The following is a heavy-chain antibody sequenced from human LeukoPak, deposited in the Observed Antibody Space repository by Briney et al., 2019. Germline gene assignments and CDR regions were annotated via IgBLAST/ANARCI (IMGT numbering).Heavy chain of an antibody. CDR3: ARSAHYYYDSSGYYPKYFQH. CDR2: FYYSGST. CDR1: GGSVSSFY. D-gene: IGHD3-22*01. J-gene: IGHJ1*01. V-gene: IGHV4-59*02. Sequence: SETLSLTCTVSGGSVSSFYWSWIRQPPGKGLEWIGYFYYSGSTNYNPSLKSRVTISADTSKNQFSLKLSSVTAADTAMYYCARSAHYYYDSSGYYPKYFQHWGQGTLVTVSS.